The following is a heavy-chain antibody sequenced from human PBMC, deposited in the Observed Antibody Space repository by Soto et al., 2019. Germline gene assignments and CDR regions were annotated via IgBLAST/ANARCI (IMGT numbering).Heavy chain of an antibody. CDR3: VRDGTKTLRDWFDP. V-gene: IGHV4-4*07. CDR2: IYAPGTT. CDR1: GASISGYY. D-gene: IGHD1-1*01. J-gene: IGHJ5*02. Sequence: QVQLQESGPGLVKPSETLSLTCTVSGASISGYYWSWIRKSAGKGLEWIGRIYAPGTTDYNPSLKSRVMMSVDTSKKQFSLKLRSVTAADTAVYYCVRDGTKTLRDWFDPWGQGISVTVSS.